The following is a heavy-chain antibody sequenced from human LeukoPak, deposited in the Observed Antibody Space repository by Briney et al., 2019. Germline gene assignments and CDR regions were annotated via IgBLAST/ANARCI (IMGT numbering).Heavy chain of an antibody. Sequence: GGSLRLSCAASGFTFSGFVMSWVRQAPGTGLQWVSGISGGGGSTYSADSVKGRFTISRDNSKNTQFLHTSSLRPEDTAVYYCAKVFRSSDLFVSDYWGQGTLVTVSS. CDR1: GFTFSGFV. D-gene: IGHD6-19*01. CDR3: AKVFRSSDLFVSDY. V-gene: IGHV3-23*01. J-gene: IGHJ4*02. CDR2: ISGGGGST.